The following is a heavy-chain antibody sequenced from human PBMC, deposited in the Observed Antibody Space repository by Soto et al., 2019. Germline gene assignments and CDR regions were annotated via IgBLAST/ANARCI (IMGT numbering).Heavy chain of an antibody. CDR3: ARDGFQITDFDSLYYGLAV. V-gene: IGHV4-38-2*02. Sequence: SETLSLTCAVSVDSITSIYHWAWIRQPPGRGLEWVASIYHSGTTDYAASVRGRFTISRDDSKSIAYLQMNSLKTDDTAVYYYARDGFQITDFDSLYYGLAVWAPGPTVTVSS. D-gene: IGHD3-9*01. J-gene: IGHJ6*02. CDR1: VDSITSIYH. CDR2: IYHSGTT.